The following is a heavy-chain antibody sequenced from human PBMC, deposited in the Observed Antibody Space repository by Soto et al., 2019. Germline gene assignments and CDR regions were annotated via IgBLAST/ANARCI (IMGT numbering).Heavy chain of an antibody. CDR3: ARDAAVPGETDRFDY. V-gene: IGHV4-4*02. CDR1: GDSISSNVW. Sequence: SETLSLTCAVSGDSISSNVWWSWVRQPPGKGLEWIGEIYHSGSTNFNPSLKSRVTMSADTSKNQFSLKLNSVTAADTAMYYCARDAAVPGETDRFDYWGQGTLVTVS. D-gene: IGHD6-19*01. CDR2: IYHSGST. J-gene: IGHJ4*02.